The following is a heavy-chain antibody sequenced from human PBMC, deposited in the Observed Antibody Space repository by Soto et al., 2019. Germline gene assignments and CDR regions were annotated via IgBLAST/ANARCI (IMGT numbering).Heavy chain of an antibody. CDR3: ARELGSIFDVDC. V-gene: IGHV3-30*04. J-gene: IGHJ4*02. CDR1: GFTFNNYA. Sequence: RRLSCAASGFTFNNYAMHWVRQAPGKGLDLVAVISNDERQKYYAHSVKGRFTISRDNSQNVLYLQMNSLRAEDTALYYCARELGSIFDVDCWGQGTLVTVSS. D-gene: IGHD3-3*01. CDR2: ISNDERQK.